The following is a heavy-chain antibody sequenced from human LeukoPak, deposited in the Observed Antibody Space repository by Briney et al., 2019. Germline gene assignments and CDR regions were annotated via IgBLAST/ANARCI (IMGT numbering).Heavy chain of an antibody. V-gene: IGHV3-21*01. D-gene: IGHD4-17*01. Sequence: GGSLRLSCTASGFTFNTYTMNWVRQAPGKGLEWISSITSNSKYIFYADSLKGRFTISRDNSKNTLCLQMNSLRAEDTAVYYCAKEIWPTVTTPGHTHFDYWGQGTLVTVSS. J-gene: IGHJ4*02. CDR2: ITSNSKYI. CDR1: GFTFNTYT. CDR3: AKEIWPTVTTPGHTHFDY.